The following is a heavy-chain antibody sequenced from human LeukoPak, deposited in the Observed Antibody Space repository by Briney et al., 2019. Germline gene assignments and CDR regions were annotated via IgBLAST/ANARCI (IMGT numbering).Heavy chain of an antibody. V-gene: IGHV3-21*01. CDR3: AREDFSGYDEFRPWSY. D-gene: IGHD5-12*01. J-gene: IGHJ4*02. CDR1: GFTFSSYS. Sequence: GGSLRLSCAASGFTFSSYSMNWVRQAPGKGLEWVSSISSSSSYIYYADSVKGRFTISRDNAKNSLYLQMNSLRAEDTAVYYCAREDFSGYDEFRPWSYWGQGTLVTVSS. CDR2: ISSSSSYI.